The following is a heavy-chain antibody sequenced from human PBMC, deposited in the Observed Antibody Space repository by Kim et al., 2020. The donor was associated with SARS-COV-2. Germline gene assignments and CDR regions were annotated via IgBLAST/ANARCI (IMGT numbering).Heavy chain of an antibody. CDR3: ARDAPTYYDILTGYYPPYDAFDI. V-gene: IGHV1-46*01. Sequence: ASVKVSCKASGYTFTSYYMHWVRQAPGQGLEWMGIINPSGGSTSYAQKFQGRVTMTRDTSTSTVYMELSSLRSEDTAVYYCARDAPTYYDILTGYYPPYDAFDIWGQGTMVTVSS. J-gene: IGHJ3*02. CDR1: GYTFTSYY. D-gene: IGHD3-9*01. CDR2: INPSGGST.